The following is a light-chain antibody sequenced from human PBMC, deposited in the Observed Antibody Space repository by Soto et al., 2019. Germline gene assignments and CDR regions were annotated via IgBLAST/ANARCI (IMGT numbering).Light chain of an antibody. CDR2: EVS. J-gene: IGLJ1*01. CDR3: SSYTSSSPVV. V-gene: IGLV2-14*01. CDR1: SSDIGNYDY. Sequence: QSALTQPRSVSGSPGQSVTLSCTGTSSDIGNYDYVSWYQQHPGMAPKLMIYEVSNRPSGVSNRFSGSKSGNTASLTISGLPAATDADYYSSSYTSSSPVVCRTGLKVAAL.